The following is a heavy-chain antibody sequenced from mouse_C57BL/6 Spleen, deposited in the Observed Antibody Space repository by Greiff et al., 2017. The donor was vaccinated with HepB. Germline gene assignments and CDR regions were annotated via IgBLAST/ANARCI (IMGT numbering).Heavy chain of an antibody. V-gene: IGHV5-17*01. CDR3: ARGGNYAWFAY. CDR2: ISSGSSTI. D-gene: IGHD2-1*01. CDR1: GFTFSDYG. Sequence: EVKLMESGGGLVKPGGSLKLSCAASGFTFSDYGMHWVRQAPEKGLEWVAYISSGSSTIYYADTVKGRFTISRDNAKNTLFLQMTILRSEDTAMYYCARGGNYAWFAYGGQGTLVTVAA. J-gene: IGHJ3*01.